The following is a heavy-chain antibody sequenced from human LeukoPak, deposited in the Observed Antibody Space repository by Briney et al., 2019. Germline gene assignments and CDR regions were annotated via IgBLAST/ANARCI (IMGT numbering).Heavy chain of an antibody. D-gene: IGHD1-14*01. CDR3: ARGGRDSGY. J-gene: IGHJ4*02. CDR2: INHSGST. Sequence: SETLSLTCAVYGGSFSGYYWSWIRQPPGEGLEWIGEINHSGSTNYNPSLKSRVTISVDTSKNQFSLKLSSVTAADTAVYYCARGGRDSGYWGQGTLVTVSS. CDR1: GGSFSGYY. V-gene: IGHV4-34*01.